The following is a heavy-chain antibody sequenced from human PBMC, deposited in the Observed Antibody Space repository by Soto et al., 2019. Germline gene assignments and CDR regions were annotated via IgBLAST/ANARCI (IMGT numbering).Heavy chain of an antibody. CDR2: TYYRSKWYN. CDR1: GDIVSINSAA. J-gene: IGHJ6*02. CDR3: ARAELVQDYYYGMDV. Sequence: LPLTCSVSGDIVSINSAAWNWIRQCPSRGLEWLGRTYYRSKWYNDYAVSVKSRITINPDTSKNQFSLQLNSVTPEDTAVYYCARAELVQDYYYGMDVWGQGTTVTVSS. V-gene: IGHV6-1*01. D-gene: IGHD6-13*01.